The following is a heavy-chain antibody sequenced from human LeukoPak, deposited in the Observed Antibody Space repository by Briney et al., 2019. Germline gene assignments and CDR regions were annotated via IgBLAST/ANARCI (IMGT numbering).Heavy chain of an antibody. Sequence: GGSLRLSCAASGFTYSNYAMNWVRQAPGKGLKWVSVISGSGRSTYCADSVKGRFTISRDKSKNSLYLQMNSLRVEDTAIYYCAKSIVNSGTYIPFDYWGQGTLVTVSS. V-gene: IGHV3-23*01. CDR2: ISGSGRST. CDR3: AKSIVNSGTYIPFDY. CDR1: GFTYSNYA. D-gene: IGHD1-26*01. J-gene: IGHJ4*02.